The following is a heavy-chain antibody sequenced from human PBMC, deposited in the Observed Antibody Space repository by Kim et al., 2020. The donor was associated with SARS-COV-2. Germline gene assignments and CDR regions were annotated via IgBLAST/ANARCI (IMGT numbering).Heavy chain of an antibody. CDR3: ARALNYYYYGRDV. Sequence: YNPSLKSRVTISVDKSKNQFSLKLSSVTAADTDVYYCARALNYYYYGRDVWGQGTTVTVSS. D-gene: IGHD3-16*02. J-gene: IGHJ6*02. V-gene: IGHV4-4*02.